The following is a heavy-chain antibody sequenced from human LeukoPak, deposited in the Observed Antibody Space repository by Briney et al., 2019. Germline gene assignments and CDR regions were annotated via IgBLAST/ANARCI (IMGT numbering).Heavy chain of an antibody. D-gene: IGHD3-22*01. CDR2: IKQDGSEK. CDR1: GFTFSSYW. J-gene: IGHJ5*02. Sequence: QPGGSLRLSCAASGFTFSSYWMSWVRQAPGKGLEWVANIKQDGSEKYYVDSVKGRFTISRDNAKNSLYLQMNSLRAEDTAVYYCARGGYYYDSSGHPTFGPNWFDPWGQGTLVTVSS. CDR3: ARGGYYYDSSGHPTFGPNWFDP. V-gene: IGHV3-7*01.